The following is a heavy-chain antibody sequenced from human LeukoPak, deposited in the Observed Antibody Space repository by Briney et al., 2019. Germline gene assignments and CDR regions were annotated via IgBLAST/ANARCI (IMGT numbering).Heavy chain of an antibody. D-gene: IGHD1-14*01. CDR1: GFTVITND. J-gene: IGHJ4*02. V-gene: IGHV3-53*01. CDR3: ARGVEPLAANTLAY. CDR2: LYSDGNT. Sequence: GGPLRLSCAASGFTVITNDMTWVRQAPGKGLQWVSVLYSDGNTKYADSVQGRFTISRDNSKNTLYLEMNSLSPDDTAVYYCARGVEPLAANTLAYWGQGTLVTVSS.